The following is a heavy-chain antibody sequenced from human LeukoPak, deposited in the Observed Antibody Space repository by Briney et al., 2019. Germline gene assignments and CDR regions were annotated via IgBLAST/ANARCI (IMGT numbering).Heavy chain of an antibody. CDR2: IYYSGST. D-gene: IGHD1-26*01. Sequence: ASETLSLTCTVSGGSISSSSYHWGWARQPPGKGLEWIGSIYYSGSTYYNPSLKSRVAISVDTSKNQFSLELNSVTAADTAVYYCARQPWWGATIYYFDYWGQGTLVTVSS. V-gene: IGHV4-39*01. CDR3: ARQPWWGATIYYFDY. J-gene: IGHJ4*02. CDR1: GGSISSSSYH.